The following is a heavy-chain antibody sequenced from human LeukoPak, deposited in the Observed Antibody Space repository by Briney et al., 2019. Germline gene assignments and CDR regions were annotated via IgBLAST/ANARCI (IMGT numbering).Heavy chain of an antibody. CDR2: IRYDGSNK. V-gene: IGHV3-30*02. J-gene: IGHJ4*02. Sequence: GGSLRLSCAASGFTFRSYGMHWVRQAPGKGLEWVAFIRYDGSNKYYADSVKGRFTISRDNSKNTLYLQMNSLRVEDTAVYYCAEDKSGFVEMATPYYFDYWGQGTLVTVSS. CDR3: AEDKSGFVEMATPYYFDY. CDR1: GFTFRSYG. D-gene: IGHD5-24*01.